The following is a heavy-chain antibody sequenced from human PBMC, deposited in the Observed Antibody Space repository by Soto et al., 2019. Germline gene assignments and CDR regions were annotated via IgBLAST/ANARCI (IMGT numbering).Heavy chain of an antibody. CDR3: ARRRGDSGSDFDC. D-gene: IGHD3-10*01. CDR1: GFTFSTYG. Sequence: GGSLRLSCAASGFTFSTYGMAWVRQAPGKGLEWVSSITDSGGSTYTAASVKGRFTVSRDNSKNTLYLQMNTLRVEDTALYYCARRRGDSGSDFDCWGQGTLVTVSS. J-gene: IGHJ4*02. CDR2: ITDSGGST. V-gene: IGHV3-23*01.